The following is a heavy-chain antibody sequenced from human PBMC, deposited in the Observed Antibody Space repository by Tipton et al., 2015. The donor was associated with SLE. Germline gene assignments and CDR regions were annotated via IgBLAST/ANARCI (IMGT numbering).Heavy chain of an antibody. Sequence: TLSLTCTVSGGSISSGGYYWNWIRQHPGKGLEWIGYIYYSGSTYYNPSLKSRVTISVDTSKNQFSLRLSSVTAADTAVYYCARGPIYYYGSGSYSLDYWGQGTLVTVSS. CDR1: GGSISSGGYY. CDR3: ARGPIYYYGSGSYSLDY. CDR2: IYYSGST. D-gene: IGHD3-10*01. J-gene: IGHJ4*02. V-gene: IGHV4-31*03.